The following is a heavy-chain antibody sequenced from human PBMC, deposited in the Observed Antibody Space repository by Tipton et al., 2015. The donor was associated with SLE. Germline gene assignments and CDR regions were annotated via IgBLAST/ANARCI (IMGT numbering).Heavy chain of an antibody. D-gene: IGHD3-3*01. CDR2: IYYSGRT. CDR1: GGSIGSDNDY. Sequence: GLVKPSETLTLTCTVSGGSIGSDNDYWGWIRQPPGKGLEWIGSIYYSGRTYYNPSLKSRVTISLDPPKNQFSLKLTSVTAADTAMYFCARGFFHDYWSAEQGRKSFYFDNWGQGALVTVSS. V-gene: IGHV4-39*07. J-gene: IGHJ4*02. CDR3: ARGFFHDYWSAEQGRKSFYFDN.